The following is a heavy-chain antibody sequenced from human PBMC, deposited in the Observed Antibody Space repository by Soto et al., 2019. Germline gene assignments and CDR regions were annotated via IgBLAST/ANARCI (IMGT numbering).Heavy chain of an antibody. CDR3: ARVAPFYNNGYMDV. CDR1: GGSISSYY. D-gene: IGHD4-4*01. V-gene: IGHV4-59*01. J-gene: IGHJ6*03. CDR2: IFYTGST. Sequence: SETLSLTCTVSGGSISSYYWSWIRQPPGKGLEWIGYIFYTGSTNYNPSLKSRVTISVDKSKNQFSLKVSSVTAADTAVYYCARVAPFYNNGYMDVWGKGTTVTVSS.